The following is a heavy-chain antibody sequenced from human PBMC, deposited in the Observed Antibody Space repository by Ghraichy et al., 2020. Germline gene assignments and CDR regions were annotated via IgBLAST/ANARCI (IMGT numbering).Heavy chain of an antibody. V-gene: IGHV1-2*02. CDR2: INPNGGGT. J-gene: IGHJ4*02. CDR3: ARLVRGLSH. Sequence: ASVKVSCKASGYTFTDYYIHWVRHAPGQGPEWMAWINPNGGGTNYAQKFQGRVTLTRDTSISTAYMELSSLRSDDTAVFYCARLVRGLSHWGQGTLVTVSS. CDR1: GYTFTDYY. D-gene: IGHD3-10*01.